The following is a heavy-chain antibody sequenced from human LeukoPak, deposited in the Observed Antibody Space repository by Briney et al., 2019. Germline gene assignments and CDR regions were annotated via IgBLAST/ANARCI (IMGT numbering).Heavy chain of an antibody. Sequence: PSETLSLTCTVSGGSVSNYYWSWIRQPPGKGLEWIGYIYYSGSTNYNPSLKSRITMSLDTSKNQFSLKLSSVTAADTAVYYCARARNNWFDPWGQGTLVTVSS. CDR1: GGSVSNYY. CDR3: ARARNNWFDP. CDR2: IYYSGST. V-gene: IGHV4-59*02. D-gene: IGHD6-6*01. J-gene: IGHJ5*02.